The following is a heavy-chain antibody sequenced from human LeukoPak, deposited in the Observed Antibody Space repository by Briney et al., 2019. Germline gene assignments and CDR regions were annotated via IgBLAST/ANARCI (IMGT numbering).Heavy chain of an antibody. CDR2: IYTSGST. CDR3: ARCEDYYGMDV. V-gene: IGHV4-61*02. J-gene: IGHJ6*02. Sequence: KTSETLSLTCTVSGGSISSGSYYWSWIRQPAGKGLEWIGRIYTSGSTNYNPSLKSRVTKSVDTSKNQFSLKLSSVTAADTAVYYCARCEDYYGMDVWGQGTTVTVSS. CDR1: GGSISSGSYY.